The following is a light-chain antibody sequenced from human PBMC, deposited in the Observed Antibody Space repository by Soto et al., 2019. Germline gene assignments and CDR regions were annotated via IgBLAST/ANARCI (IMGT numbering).Light chain of an antibody. V-gene: IGKV1-5*03. Sequence: IQMTQSPSTLSAPVGDRVTITCRASQSISIWLAWYQQKPGKAPKLLIYKASSLDSEVPSRFSGSGSGTEFTLTINRLQPDDSATYYCQQYNSDSTFGQGTKVEIK. CDR3: QQYNSDST. CDR2: KAS. CDR1: QSISIW. J-gene: IGKJ1*01.